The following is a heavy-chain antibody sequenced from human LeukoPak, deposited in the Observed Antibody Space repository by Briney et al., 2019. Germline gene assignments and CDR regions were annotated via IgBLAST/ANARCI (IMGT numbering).Heavy chain of an antibody. CDR2: ISGSGGST. CDR3: AKEAYGSGSYYCDY. CDR1: GFTFSSYW. V-gene: IGHV3-23*01. D-gene: IGHD3-10*01. Sequence: GGSLRLSCAASGFTFSSYWMTWVRQAPGKGLEWVSAISGSGGSTYYADSVKGRFTISRDNSKNTLYLQMNSLRAEDTAVYYCAKEAYGSGSYYCDYWGQGTLVTVSS. J-gene: IGHJ4*02.